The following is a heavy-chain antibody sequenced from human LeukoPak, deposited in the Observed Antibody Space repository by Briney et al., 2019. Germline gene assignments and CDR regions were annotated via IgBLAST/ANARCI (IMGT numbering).Heavy chain of an antibody. CDR3: ARAGGYCGRISCPYYFDY. V-gene: IGHV1-8*01. CDR2: MNPNSGNT. J-gene: IGHJ4*02. CDR1: GYTFTSYD. Sequence: ASVKVSCKASGYTFTSYDINWVRQATGQGLEWMGWMNPNSGNTGYAQKFQGRVTMTRNTSISTAYMELSSLRSGDTAVYYCARAGGYCGRISCPYYFDYWGQGSLVAVSS. D-gene: IGHD2-15*01.